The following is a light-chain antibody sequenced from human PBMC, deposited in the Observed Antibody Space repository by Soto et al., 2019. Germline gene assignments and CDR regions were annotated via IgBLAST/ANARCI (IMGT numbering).Light chain of an antibody. V-gene: IGKV3-15*01. J-gene: IGKJ3*01. CDR2: GAS. CDR1: QSVSTD. CDR3: QQYNDWPPIT. Sequence: MTQSPPTLSVSPGERATLSCRASQSVSTDLAWYQQKPGQAPRLLIYGASTRATDVPARFSGGGSGTEFTLNISSLHSEDVAIYYCQQYNDWPPITFGPGTKVDIK.